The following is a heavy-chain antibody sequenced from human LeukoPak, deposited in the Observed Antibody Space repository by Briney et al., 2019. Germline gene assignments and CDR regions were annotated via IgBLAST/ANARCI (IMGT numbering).Heavy chain of an antibody. CDR3: ARAEPAATLISFDI. Sequence: ASVKVSCRASGYTFTSYYMHWVRQAPGQGLEWMRIINPSGGSTSYAQKFQGRVTMTRDMSTSTVYMELSSLRSEDTAVYYCARAEPAATLISFDIWGQGTMVTVSS. CDR2: INPSGGST. D-gene: IGHD2-15*01. J-gene: IGHJ3*02. CDR1: GYTFTSYY. V-gene: IGHV1-46*01.